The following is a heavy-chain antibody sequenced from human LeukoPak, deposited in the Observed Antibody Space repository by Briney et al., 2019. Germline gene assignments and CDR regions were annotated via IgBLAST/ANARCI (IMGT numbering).Heavy chain of an antibody. CDR2: IYPGDSDT. J-gene: IGHJ4*02. CDR1: GYSFTSYW. V-gene: IGHV5-51*01. D-gene: IGHD5-24*01. Sequence: PGESLKISCKGSGYSFTSYWIGWVRQMPGKGLEWMGIIYPGDSDTRYSPSFQGQVTISADKSNSIAYLQWSSLKASDTAMYYCARREMSTKRAVKPADYWGQGTLVTVSS. CDR3: ARREMSTKRAVKPADY.